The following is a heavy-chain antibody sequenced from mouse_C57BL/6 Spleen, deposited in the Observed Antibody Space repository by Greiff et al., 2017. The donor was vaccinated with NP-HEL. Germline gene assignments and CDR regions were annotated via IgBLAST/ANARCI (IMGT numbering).Heavy chain of an antibody. D-gene: IGHD1-1*01. CDR3: ARGVGKSGAMAY. V-gene: IGHV1-42*01. CDR1: GYSFTGYY. J-gene: IGHJ4*01. Sequence: VQLKESGPELVKPGASVKISCKASGYSFTGYYMNWVKQSPEKSLEWIGEINPSTGGTTYNQKFKAKATLTVDKSSSTAYMQLQSLTSEDSAVYYCARGVGKSGAMAYWGQGTSVTVSS. CDR2: INPSTGGT.